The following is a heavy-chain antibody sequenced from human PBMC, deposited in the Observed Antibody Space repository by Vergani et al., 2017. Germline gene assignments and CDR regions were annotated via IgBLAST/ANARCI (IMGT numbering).Heavy chain of an antibody. D-gene: IGHD3-22*01. CDR1: GFTFSSYS. CDR2: ISSSSSYI. J-gene: IGHJ4*02. Sequence: EVQLVESGGGLVKPGGSLRLSCAASGFTFSSYSMNWVRQAPGKGLEWVSSISSSSSYIYYADSVKGRFTISRDNAKNSLYLQMNSLRAEDTAVYYCARDLFYYDSRGYYSGFFDYWGQGTLVTVSS. V-gene: IGHV3-21*01. CDR3: ARDLFYYDSRGYYSGFFDY.